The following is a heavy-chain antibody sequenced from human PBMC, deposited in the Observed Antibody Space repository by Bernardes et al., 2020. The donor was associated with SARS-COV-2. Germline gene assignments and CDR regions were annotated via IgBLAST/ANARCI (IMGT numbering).Heavy chain of an antibody. CDR1: GFTFSSNA. V-gene: IGHV3-23*01. J-gene: IGHJ4*02. CDR2: ISGSGGST. CDR3: AKLDFITMIVVVITGVDY. Sequence: GSLRRSCAASGFTFSSNAMSWVRQAPGKGLEWVSSISGSGGSTYYADSVKGRFTISRDNSKNTLYLQMNSLRAEDTAVYYCAKLDFITMIVVVITGVDYWGQGTLVTVSS. D-gene: IGHD3-22*01.